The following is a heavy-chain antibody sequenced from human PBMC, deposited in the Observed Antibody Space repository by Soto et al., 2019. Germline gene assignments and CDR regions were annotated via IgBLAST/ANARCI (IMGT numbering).Heavy chain of an antibody. J-gene: IGHJ5*02. Sequence: PGKGLEWIGYISNIGRTYYNPSLKSRLSISLDTSENQFSLKLTSVTAADTAIYYCARARQYYDCELDPWGQGTLVTVSS. V-gene: IGHV4-31*02. D-gene: IGHD3-16*01. CDR2: ISNIGRT. CDR3: ARARQYYDCELDP.